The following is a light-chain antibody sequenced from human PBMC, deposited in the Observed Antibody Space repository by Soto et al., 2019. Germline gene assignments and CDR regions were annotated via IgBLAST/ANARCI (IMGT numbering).Light chain of an antibody. CDR3: SSFRSSSTSYV. Sequence: QSVLTQPASVSGSPGQSITISCTGNSNDIGDSNYVSWYQQHPGKAPKLVIYDVSNRPSGVSNRFSGSKSANTASLTISGLQAEDEADYYCSSFRSSSTSYVFGTGTKVTVL. CDR2: DVS. V-gene: IGLV2-14*03. J-gene: IGLJ1*01. CDR1: SNDIGDSNY.